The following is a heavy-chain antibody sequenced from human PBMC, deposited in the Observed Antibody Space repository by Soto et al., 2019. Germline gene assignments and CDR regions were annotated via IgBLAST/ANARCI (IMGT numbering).Heavy chain of an antibody. CDR1: GGSFSGYY. CDR3: ASGYCSSTSCDPKLREDY. D-gene: IGHD2-2*01. CDR2: INHSGST. V-gene: IGHV4-34*01. Sequence: SETLSLTCAVYGGSFSGYYWSWIRQPPGKGLEWIGEINHSGSTNYNPSLKSRVTISVDTSKNQFSLKLSSVTAADTAVYYCASGYCSSTSCDPKLREDYWGQGTLVTVSS. J-gene: IGHJ4*02.